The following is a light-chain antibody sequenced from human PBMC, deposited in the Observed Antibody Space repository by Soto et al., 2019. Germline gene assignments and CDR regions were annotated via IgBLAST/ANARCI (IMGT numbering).Light chain of an antibody. CDR1: QSFGSY. CDR3: QQRSNWIT. V-gene: IGKV3-11*01. Sequence: EIVLPQSQATRSLSPGEKASLSRRASQSFGSYLAWYQKKPGQAPRPHNYEASNRATGIPARFSGSGSGTDFTLTISSLEPEDFAVYYCQQRSNWITFGQGTRLEIK. CDR2: EAS. J-gene: IGKJ5*01.